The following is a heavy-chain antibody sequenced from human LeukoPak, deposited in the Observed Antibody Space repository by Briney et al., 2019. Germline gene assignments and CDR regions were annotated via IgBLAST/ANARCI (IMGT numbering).Heavy chain of an antibody. V-gene: IGHV4-39*07. CDR2: IYYSGST. J-gene: IGHJ4*02. CDR3: GGFGELLAIDY. D-gene: IGHD3-10*01. Sequence: SETLSLTCTVSGGSISSSSYYWGWIRQPPGKGLEWIGSIYYSGSTYYNPSLKSRVTISVDTSKNQFSLKLSSVTAADTAVYYCGGFGELLAIDYWGQGTLVTVSS. CDR1: GGSISSSSYY.